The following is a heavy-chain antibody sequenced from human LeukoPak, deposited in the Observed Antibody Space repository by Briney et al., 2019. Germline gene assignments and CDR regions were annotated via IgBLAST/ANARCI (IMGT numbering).Heavy chain of an antibody. J-gene: IGHJ6*02. V-gene: IGHV3-33*01. D-gene: IGHD1-26*01. CDR3: ARERKELLRPGNYYYGMDV. CDR1: GYTFSSYG. Sequence: PGGSLRLSCAASGYTFSSYGMHWVRQAPGKGLEWVAVIWYDGSNKYYADSVKGRFTISRDNSKNTLYLQMNSLRAEDTAVYYCARERKELLRPGNYYYGMDVWGQGTTVTVSS. CDR2: IWYDGSNK.